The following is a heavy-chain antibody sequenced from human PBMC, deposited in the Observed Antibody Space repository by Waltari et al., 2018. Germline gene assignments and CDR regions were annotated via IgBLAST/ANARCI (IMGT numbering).Heavy chain of an antibody. CDR1: GYSISSGYY. CDR2: IYHSGIT. Sequence: QVQLQESGPGLVKPSETLSLTCSVSGYSISSGYYWGWIRQPPGKGLAWIGSIYHSGITFCNPSLKSRVTRSVDTSKNQFSRKLSSVTAADTAVYYCARDTPAPRITGATSVDYWGQGTLVTVSS. D-gene: IGHD1-20*01. CDR3: ARDTPAPRITGATSVDY. J-gene: IGHJ4*02. V-gene: IGHV4-38-2*02.